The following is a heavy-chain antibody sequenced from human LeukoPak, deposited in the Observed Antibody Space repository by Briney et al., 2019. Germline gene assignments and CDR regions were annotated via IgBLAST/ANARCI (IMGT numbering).Heavy chain of an antibody. CDR2: IHPIGGL. CDR3: SGGLDSRKLCY. Sequence: SQSLSLTFTVSGASLSSGDQYSNWIRQSPGKGLEWIGSIHPIGGLYNNPSLESGVTISIDTSKNQFSLNLNSVTAADTAVYFFSGGLDSRKLCYWGQGTLVTVSS. CDR1: GASLSSGDQY. J-gene: IGHJ4*02. D-gene: IGHD3-22*01. V-gene: IGHV4-31*03.